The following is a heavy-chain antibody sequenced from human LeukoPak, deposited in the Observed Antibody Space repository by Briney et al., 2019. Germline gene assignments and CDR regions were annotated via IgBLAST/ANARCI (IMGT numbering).Heavy chain of an antibody. CDR2: ISSNGGST. V-gene: IGHV3-64*01. CDR3: ARGTDCGGDCYLYGMDV. Sequence: GGSLRLSCAASGFTFSSYAMHWVRQAPGKGLEYVSAISSNGGSTYYANSVKGRFTISRDNSKNTLYLQMGSLRAEDMAVYYCARGTDCGGDCYLYGMDVWGQGTTVTVSS. J-gene: IGHJ6*02. CDR1: GFTFSSYA. D-gene: IGHD2-21*02.